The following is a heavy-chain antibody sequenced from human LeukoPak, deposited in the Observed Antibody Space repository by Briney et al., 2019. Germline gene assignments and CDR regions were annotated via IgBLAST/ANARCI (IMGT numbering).Heavy chain of an antibody. CDR3: ARQTTVATDC. Sequence: GGSLRLSCVASGITFSNYGMHWVRQAPGKGLEWVALIWFDGTNKYYADSVKGRFTISRDNSNNTLYLQMNSLRVEDTAVYYCARQTTVATDCWGQGTLVTVSS. V-gene: IGHV3-33*01. CDR1: GITFSNYG. D-gene: IGHD4-23*01. CDR2: IWFDGTNK. J-gene: IGHJ4*02.